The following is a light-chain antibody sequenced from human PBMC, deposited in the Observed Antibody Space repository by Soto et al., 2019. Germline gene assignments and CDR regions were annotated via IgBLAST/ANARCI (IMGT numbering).Light chain of an antibody. Sequence: DIQMTQSPASLSSSVGDRVTITCRASQSISTSLHWYQQKPGKAPKLLIYAASSLPRGVPSRFSGSGSGTDFTLTISSLQPEDFATYYCQQSYSTPRTFGQGTKVDIK. CDR3: QQSYSTPRT. V-gene: IGKV1-39*01. CDR1: QSISTS. J-gene: IGKJ1*01. CDR2: AAS.